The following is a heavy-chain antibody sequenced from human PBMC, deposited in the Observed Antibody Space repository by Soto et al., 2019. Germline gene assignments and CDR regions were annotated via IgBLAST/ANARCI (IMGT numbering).Heavy chain of an antibody. V-gene: IGHV3-21*01. CDR2: ISSSSSYI. Sequence: PGGSLRLSCAASGFTFSSYSMNWVRQAPGKGLEWVSSISSSSSYIYYADSVKGRFTISRDNAKNSLYLQMNSLRAEDTAVYYCARDMGGAVVVVPAAISYYYGMDVWGQGTTVTVSS. D-gene: IGHD2-2*02. CDR3: ARDMGGAVVVVPAAISYYYGMDV. J-gene: IGHJ6*02. CDR1: GFTFSSYS.